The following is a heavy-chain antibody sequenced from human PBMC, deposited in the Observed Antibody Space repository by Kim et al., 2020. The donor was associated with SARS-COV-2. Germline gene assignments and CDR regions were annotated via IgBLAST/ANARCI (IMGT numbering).Heavy chain of an antibody. Sequence: GGRTTSADSGKGRFTISRDNSKNTLYLQMNSLRAEDTAVYYCAKLYGYAYWGQGTLVTVSS. D-gene: IGHD5-18*01. V-gene: IGHV3-23*01. CDR2: GGRT. CDR3: AKLYGYAY. J-gene: IGHJ4*02.